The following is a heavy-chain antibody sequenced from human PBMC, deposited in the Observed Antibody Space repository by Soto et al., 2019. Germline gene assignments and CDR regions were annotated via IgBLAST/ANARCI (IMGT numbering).Heavy chain of an antibody. CDR2: ISAYNGNT. V-gene: IGHV1-18*04. D-gene: IGHD2-15*01. CDR1: GYTFTSYG. J-gene: IGHJ4*02. Sequence: QVQLVQSGAEVKKPGASVKVSCKASGYTFTSYGISWVRQAPGQGLEWMGWISAYNGNTNYAQKLQGRVTMTTDTPTSTANMELRSLRSDDTAVYYCARDREGWWSPPYYFDYWGQGTLVTVSS. CDR3: ARDREGWWSPPYYFDY.